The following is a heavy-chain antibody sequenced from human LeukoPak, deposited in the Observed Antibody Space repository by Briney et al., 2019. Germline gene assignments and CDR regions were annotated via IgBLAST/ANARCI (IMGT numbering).Heavy chain of an antibody. Sequence: SETLSLTCTVSGGSISSYYWSWLRQPPGKGLEWIGYIYYSGSTNYNPSLKSRVTISVDTSKNQFSLKLSSVTAADTAVYYCARGVAQGDQTGWFDPWGQGTLVTVSS. V-gene: IGHV4-59*01. CDR3: ARGVAQGDQTGWFDP. J-gene: IGHJ5*02. CDR2: IYYSGST. CDR1: GGSISSYY. D-gene: IGHD1-14*01.